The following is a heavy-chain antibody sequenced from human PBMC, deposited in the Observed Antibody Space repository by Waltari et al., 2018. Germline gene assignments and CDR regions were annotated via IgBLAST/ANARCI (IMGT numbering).Heavy chain of an antibody. D-gene: IGHD5-12*01. V-gene: IGHV4-39*01. CDR2: SSYNGAT. J-gene: IGHJ3*01. CDR1: GGSITTNRHY. Sequence: QLQLQESGPGLVKPSETLALTCSVSGGSITTNRHYGGWIRQPPGQGLEWVGPSSYNGATYSSPSLRRRLTLSRDTTMNQLALKFGSVTAADTAVYYCATYIGASVGTAAFDVWGQGTMVTVSS. CDR3: ATYIGASVGTAAFDV.